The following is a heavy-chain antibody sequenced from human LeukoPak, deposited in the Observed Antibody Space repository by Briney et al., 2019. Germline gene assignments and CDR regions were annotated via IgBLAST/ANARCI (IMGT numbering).Heavy chain of an antibody. D-gene: IGHD4-11*01. CDR2: ISYDGSNE. V-gene: IGHV3-30*18. CDR3: AKEKEPTVTTSDY. Sequence: GRSLRLSCAASGFTFSAYGMHWVRQAPGKGLEWVAVISYDGSNEYFADSVKGRFTISRDNSKNMVYLQMNSLRAEDTAVYYCAKEKEPTVTTSDYWGQGTLVTVSS. CDR1: GFTFSAYG. J-gene: IGHJ4*02.